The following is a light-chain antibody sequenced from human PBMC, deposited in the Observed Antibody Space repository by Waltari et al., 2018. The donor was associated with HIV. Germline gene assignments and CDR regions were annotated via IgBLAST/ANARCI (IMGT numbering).Light chain of an antibody. J-gene: IGLJ2*01. CDR3: KSGDNSLTNVE. Sequence: SSGLTQYPSVSVSPGQTATITCSCDDLPRQHVCWYKQRKGQAPVLIIYNENQSSPGVSERFSGSSQGTTVTLNITGVRAEDEADYFCKSGDNSLTNVEFGGGTKVTVL. V-gene: IGLV3-25*03. CDR1: DLPRQH. CDR2: NEN.